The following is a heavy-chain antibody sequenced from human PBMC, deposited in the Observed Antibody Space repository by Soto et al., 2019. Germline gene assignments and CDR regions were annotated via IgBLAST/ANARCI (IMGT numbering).Heavy chain of an antibody. CDR1: GFPFRSYA. CDR2: IDGSGAGA. Sequence: EVQLLETGGGLVQPGGSLRLSCAASGFPFRSYAMSWVRQAPGRGLECVSSIDGSGAGAYYADSVKGRFTISRDNSKNTLALQMNSLRAEDTAVYYCAKGDILSGSKEGWDYWGQGTLVTVSS. V-gene: IGHV3-23*01. J-gene: IGHJ4*02. CDR3: AKGDILSGSKEGWDY. D-gene: IGHD3-9*01.